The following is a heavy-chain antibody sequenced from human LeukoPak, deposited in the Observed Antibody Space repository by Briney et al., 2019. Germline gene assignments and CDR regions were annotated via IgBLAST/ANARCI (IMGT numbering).Heavy chain of an antibody. Sequence: PGGSLRLSCAASGFTFDDYAMHWVRQAPGKGLEWVSGISWNSGSIGYADSVKGRFTISRDNAKNSLYLQMNSLRAEDTALYYCAKGGYSYGSDAFDIWGQGTMVTVSS. CDR2: ISWNSGSI. J-gene: IGHJ3*02. CDR1: GFTFDDYA. V-gene: IGHV3-9*01. CDR3: AKGGYSYGSDAFDI. D-gene: IGHD5-18*01.